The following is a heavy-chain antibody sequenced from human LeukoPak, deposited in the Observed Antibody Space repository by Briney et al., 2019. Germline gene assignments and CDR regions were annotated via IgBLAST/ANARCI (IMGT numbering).Heavy chain of an antibody. V-gene: IGHV4-59*01. J-gene: IGHJ4*02. D-gene: IGHD4-23*01. CDR2: IYYSGTT. CDR3: ARGRVGGAN. Sequence: PSETLSLTCTVSGGSISSYYWSWIRQPPGKGLEWIGSIYYSGTTNYNPSLKSRVTISVDTSQNRFSLKLSSVTTADTALYYCARGRVGGANWGQGTLVTVSS. CDR1: GGSISSYY.